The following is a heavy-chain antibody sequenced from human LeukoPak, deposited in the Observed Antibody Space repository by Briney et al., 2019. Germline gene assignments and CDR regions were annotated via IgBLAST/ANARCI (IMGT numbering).Heavy chain of an antibody. Sequence: GGSLRLSCAASGFTFSSYAMSWVRQAPGKGLEWVSYISSSGSTIYYADSVKGRFTISRDNAKNSLYLQMNSLRAEDTAVYYCARSTYSYGVDYWGQGTLVTVSS. J-gene: IGHJ4*02. CDR3: ARSTYSYGVDY. V-gene: IGHV3-48*04. CDR2: ISSSGSTI. CDR1: GFTFSSYA. D-gene: IGHD5-18*01.